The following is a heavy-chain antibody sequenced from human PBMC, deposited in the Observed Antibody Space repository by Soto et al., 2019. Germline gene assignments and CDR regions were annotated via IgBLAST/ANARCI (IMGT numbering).Heavy chain of an antibody. CDR1: GGTFSNFA. Sequence: QVLLVQSGPEVKKPGSSVKVSCKTSGGTFSNFAISWVRLAPGQGLEWMGVIIPRFVTPTYAQRLQGRVSIAADESRSTAYMELSSLRSEDTAVYYCARDRVMRGNSYYYGMDVWGQGTTVTVSS. V-gene: IGHV1-69*12. CDR2: IIPRFVTP. J-gene: IGHJ6*02. CDR3: ARDRVMRGNSYYYGMDV. D-gene: IGHD2-21*01.